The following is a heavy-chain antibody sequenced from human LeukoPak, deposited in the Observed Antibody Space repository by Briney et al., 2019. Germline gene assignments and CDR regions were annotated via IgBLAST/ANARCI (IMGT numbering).Heavy chain of an antibody. V-gene: IGHV3-30-3*01. J-gene: IGHJ4*02. CDR1: GFTLSNYA. D-gene: IGHD2-21*01. CDR2: ISYDGSNK. CDR3: ARGALGRHCGYYFDY. Sequence: PGRSLRLSCAASGFTLSNYAIHWVRQAPGKGLEWVSVISYDGSNKYYADSVKGRFTISRDNSKNTLYLQMNSLRAEDTAVYYHARGALGRHCGYYFDYWGQGTLVTVSS.